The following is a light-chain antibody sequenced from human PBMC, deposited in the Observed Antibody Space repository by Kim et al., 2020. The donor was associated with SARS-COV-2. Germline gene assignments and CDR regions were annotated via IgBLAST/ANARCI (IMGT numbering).Light chain of an antibody. J-gene: IGKJ1*01. CDR3: QQYGSS. V-gene: IGKV3-20*01. CDR2: GAS. CDR1: QSVSSSY. Sequence: LSLSPGERATPSCRARQSVSSSYLAWYQQKPGQAPRLLIYGASSRATGISDRFSGSGSGTDFTLTISRLEPEDFAVYYCQQYGSSFGQGTKVEIK.